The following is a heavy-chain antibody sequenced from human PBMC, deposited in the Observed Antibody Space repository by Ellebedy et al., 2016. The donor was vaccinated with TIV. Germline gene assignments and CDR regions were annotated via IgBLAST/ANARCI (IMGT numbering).Heavy chain of an antibody. CDR3: AREVDDSSGRNRRHFDY. D-gene: IGHD3-22*01. CDR2: IFYSGST. CDR1: AGALSGFY. J-gene: IGHJ4*02. V-gene: IGHV4-59*01. Sequence: MPSETLSLTCTASAGALSGFYWSWFRQPPGKGLEWIGNIFYSGSTNYNPSLKSRVTISVDTSKNQFSLKLSSVTAADTAIYYCAREVDDSSGRNRRHFDYWGRGTLVTVSS.